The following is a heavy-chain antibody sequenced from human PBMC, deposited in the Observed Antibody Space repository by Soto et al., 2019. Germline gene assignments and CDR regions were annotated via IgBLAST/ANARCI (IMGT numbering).Heavy chain of an antibody. CDR2: IFPDDSDT. V-gene: IGHV5-51*01. CDR3: FRGGVTSRTFDY. J-gene: IGHJ4*02. D-gene: IGHD3-16*01. Sequence: LGESLKISCKASGYIIKNYWIGWVRQMPGQGLEWMGIIFPDDSDTRYSPSFQGHVTISVDKSISTAYVQWSSLKASDSAIYYCFRGGVTSRTFDYWGQGTLVTVPS. CDR1: GYIIKNYW.